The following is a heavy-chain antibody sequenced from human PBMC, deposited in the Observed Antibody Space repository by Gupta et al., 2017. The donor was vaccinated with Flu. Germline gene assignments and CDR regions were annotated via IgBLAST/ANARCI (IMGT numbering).Heavy chain of an antibody. V-gene: IGHV3-11*01. Sequence: RQAPGKGLEWVSSISSSGGTIYYADSVKGRFTISRDNTEKSLFLQMSSLRAEDTAVYYCVREREGYCRGGNCYLFDYGMDVWGQGTTVTVSS. J-gene: IGHJ6*02. D-gene: IGHD2-15*01. CDR3: VREREGYCRGGNCYLFDYGMDV. CDR2: ISSSGGTI.